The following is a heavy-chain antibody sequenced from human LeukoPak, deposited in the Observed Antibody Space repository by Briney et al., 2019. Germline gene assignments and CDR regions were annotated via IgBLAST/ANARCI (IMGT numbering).Heavy chain of an antibody. V-gene: IGHV3-66*01. Sequence: GGSLRLSCAASGFTFGSYSMNWVRQAPGKGLEWVSIIHIGNGTDYADSVKGRFTISRDNSKNTLYLQMNSLRAEDTAVYYCATSPITFGGVIVPDYWGQGTLVTVSS. CDR2: IHIGNGT. J-gene: IGHJ4*02. CDR3: ATSPITFGGVIVPDY. CDR1: GFTFGSYS. D-gene: IGHD3-16*02.